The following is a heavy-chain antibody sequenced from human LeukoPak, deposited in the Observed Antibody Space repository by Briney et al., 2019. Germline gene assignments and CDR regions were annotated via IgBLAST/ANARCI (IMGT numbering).Heavy chain of an antibody. CDR2: IIPILGIA. D-gene: IGHD4-17*01. V-gene: IGHV1-69*04. J-gene: IGHJ4*02. Sequence: SVKVSCKASGGTFSSYAISWVRQAPGQGLEWMGRIIPILGIANYAQKFQGRVTITADKSTSTAYMELSSLRSDDTAVYYCARLQYGDYSPDYWGQGTLVTVSS. CDR1: GGTFSSYA. CDR3: ARLQYGDYSPDY.